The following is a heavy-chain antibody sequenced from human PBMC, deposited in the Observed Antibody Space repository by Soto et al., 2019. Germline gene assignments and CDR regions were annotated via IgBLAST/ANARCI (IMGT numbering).Heavy chain of an antibody. CDR3: TTSRHIAVAGPSLDDAFDI. Sequence: PGGSLRLSCAASGFTFRDSAMHWVRQASGKGLEWVGRIRSKVNSYATAYAASVDGRFTFSRDDSKNTAYLQMNSLKTDDTAVYYCTTSRHIAVAGPSLDDAFDIWGQGTMVTVSS. V-gene: IGHV3-73*01. CDR2: IRSKVNSYAT. D-gene: IGHD6-19*01. CDR1: GFTFRDSA. J-gene: IGHJ3*02.